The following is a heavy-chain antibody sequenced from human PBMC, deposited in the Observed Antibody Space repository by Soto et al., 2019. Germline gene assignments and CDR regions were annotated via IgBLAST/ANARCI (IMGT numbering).Heavy chain of an antibody. Sequence: SGPTLVNPTETLTLTCTVSGFSLSNARMGVSWIRQPPGKALEWLAHTFSNDEKSYTTSLKSRLTISKDTSKSQVVLTMTNMDPVDTATYYCARLLFSGPYYSYIIAVWGHGTLVTASS. CDR3: ARLLFSGPYYSYIIAV. CDR1: GFSLSNARMG. D-gene: IGHD3-22*01. V-gene: IGHV2-26*01. CDR2: TFSNDEK. J-gene: IGHJ1*01.